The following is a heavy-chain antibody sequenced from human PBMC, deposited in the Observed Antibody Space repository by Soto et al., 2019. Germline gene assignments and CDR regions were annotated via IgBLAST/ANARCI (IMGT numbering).Heavy chain of an antibody. V-gene: IGHV1-18*01. CDR1: GYTFTSYG. J-gene: IGHJ3*02. CDR2: ISAYNGNT. D-gene: IGHD3-22*01. CDR3: ARDPGVYTMIVSRVPAFDI. Sequence: GASVKVSCKASGYTFTSYGISWVRQAPGQGLEWMGWISAYNGNTNYAQKLQGRVTMTTDTSTSTAYMELRSLRSDDTAVYYCARDPGVYTMIVSRVPAFDIWGQGTMVTVSS.